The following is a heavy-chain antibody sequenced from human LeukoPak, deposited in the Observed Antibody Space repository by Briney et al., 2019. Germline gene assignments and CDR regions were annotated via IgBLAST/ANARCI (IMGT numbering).Heavy chain of an antibody. CDR1: GYTFTSYD. D-gene: IGHD3-22*01. V-gene: IGHV1-8*02. J-gene: IGHJ4*02. CDR3: ARGRGITMIVVVPYFDY. CDR2: MNPNSGNT. Sequence: ASVKVSCKASGYTFTSYDINWVRQATGQGLEWMGWMNPNSGNTGYAQKFQGRVTMTRNTSISTAYMELSSLRSEDTAVYYCARGRGITMIVVVPYFDYWGQGTLVTVSS.